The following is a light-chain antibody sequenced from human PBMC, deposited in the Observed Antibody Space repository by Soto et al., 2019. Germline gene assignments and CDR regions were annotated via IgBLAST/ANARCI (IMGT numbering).Light chain of an antibody. CDR2: AAS. CDR1: QGIRSD. J-gene: IGKJ1*01. V-gene: IGKV1-17*01. Sequence: DIQMTQSPSSLSASVGDRVTITCRASQGIRSDLGWYQQKPGKAPKRVIYAASGLQSGVPSRFSGSGSGTAFTLTNSSLQPEDFAAYYCLQYNTYPQTLGHGKKVEIK. CDR3: LQYNTYPQT.